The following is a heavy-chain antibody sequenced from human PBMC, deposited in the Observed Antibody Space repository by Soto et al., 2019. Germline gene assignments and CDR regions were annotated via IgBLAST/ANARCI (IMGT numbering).Heavy chain of an antibody. Sequence: GGSLRLSCTASGFPFGDFLMSWFRQAPGKGMEWVGFIRSQPYGGTAEYAASVRGRFTISRDDSKGIAYLQMNSLQTEDSGVYYCIGSFPFWGQGTLVTVSS. V-gene: IGHV3-49*03. CDR1: GFPFGDFL. D-gene: IGHD3-10*01. J-gene: IGHJ4*02. CDR3: IGSFPF. CDR2: IRSQPYGGTA.